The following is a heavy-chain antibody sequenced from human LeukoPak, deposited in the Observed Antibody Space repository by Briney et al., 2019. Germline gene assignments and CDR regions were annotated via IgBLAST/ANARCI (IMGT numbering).Heavy chain of an antibody. CDR3: ARIVPAAIPDNWFDP. D-gene: IGHD2-2*02. CDR2: IYYSGST. V-gene: IGHV4-59*01. J-gene: IGHJ5*02. Sequence: PSETLSLTCTVSGGSISSYYWSWIRQPPGKGLERIGYIYYSGSTNYNPSLKSRVTISVDTSKNQFSLKLSSVTAADTAVYYCARIVPAAIPDNWFDPWGQGTLVTVSS. CDR1: GGSISSYY.